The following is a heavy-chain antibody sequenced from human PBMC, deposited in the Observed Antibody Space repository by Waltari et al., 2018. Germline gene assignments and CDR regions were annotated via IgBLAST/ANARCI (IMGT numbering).Heavy chain of an antibody. CDR1: GFTFSNFW. J-gene: IGHJ4*02. CDR2: IKMDGSEK. D-gene: IGHD2-21*01. CDR3: ASGGWCDY. Sequence: EVQLVESGGGLVQPGGSLRLSCAASGFTFSNFWMTWVRQAPGKGLEWVANIKMDGSEKYYVDSVKGRFNISRDNAKNSLYLQMNNLRAEDTAVYYCASGGWCDYWGQGTLVTVSS. V-gene: IGHV3-7*01.